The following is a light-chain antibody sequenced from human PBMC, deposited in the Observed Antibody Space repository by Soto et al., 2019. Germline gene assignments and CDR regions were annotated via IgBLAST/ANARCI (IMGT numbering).Light chain of an antibody. V-gene: IGLV2-14*01. Sequence: QSALTQPASVSGSPGQSITISCTGTSSDIGGYNYVSWYQQHPGIAPKLMIYDVTNRPSGVSNRFSGSKSGNTASLTISGPQAEDEADYFCSSYAGSSTLVFGTGTKVTVL. J-gene: IGLJ1*01. CDR2: DVT. CDR3: SSYAGSSTLV. CDR1: SSDIGGYNY.